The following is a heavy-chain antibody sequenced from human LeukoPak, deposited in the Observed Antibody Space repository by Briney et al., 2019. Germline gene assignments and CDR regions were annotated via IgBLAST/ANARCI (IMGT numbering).Heavy chain of an antibody. J-gene: IGHJ5*02. V-gene: IGHV4-4*07. CDR2: IYTSGST. CDR3: ARLDYGGNSIGRVEDWFDP. CDR1: GGSISSYY. Sequence: SETLSLTCTVSGGSISSYYWSWIRQPAGKGLEWIGRIYTSGSTNYKPSLKSRVTMSVDTSKNQFSLKLSSVTAADTAVYYCARLDYGGNSIGRVEDWFDPWGQGTLVTVSS. D-gene: IGHD4-23*01.